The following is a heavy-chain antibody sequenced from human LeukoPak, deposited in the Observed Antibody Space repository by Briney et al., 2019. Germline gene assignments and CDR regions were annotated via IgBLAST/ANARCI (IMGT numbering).Heavy chain of an antibody. CDR2: ISWNSGSI. D-gene: IGHD6-13*01. CDR1: GFTFSSYG. V-gene: IGHV3-9*03. CDR3: AKSSSQLPYDAFDI. J-gene: IGHJ3*02. Sequence: GGTLRLSCAASGFTFSSYGMSWVRQAPGKGLEWVSGISWNSGSIGYADSVKGRFTISRDNAKNSLYLQMNSLRAEDMALYYCAKSSSQLPYDAFDIWGQGTMVTVSS.